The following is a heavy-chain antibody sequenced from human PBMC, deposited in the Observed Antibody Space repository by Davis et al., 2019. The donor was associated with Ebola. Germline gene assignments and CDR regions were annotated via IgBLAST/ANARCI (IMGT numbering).Heavy chain of an antibody. Sequence: GESLKISCAASGFTFRSHDMIWVRQAPGKGLVWVSRINSDGSSTSYADSVKGRFTISRDNAKNTLYLQMNSLRAEDTAVYYCAREEVPADLLLYYYYGMDVWGQGTTVTVSS. D-gene: IGHD2-2*01. CDR2: INSDGSST. CDR1: GFTFRSHD. J-gene: IGHJ6*02. CDR3: AREEVPADLLLYYYYGMDV. V-gene: IGHV3-74*01.